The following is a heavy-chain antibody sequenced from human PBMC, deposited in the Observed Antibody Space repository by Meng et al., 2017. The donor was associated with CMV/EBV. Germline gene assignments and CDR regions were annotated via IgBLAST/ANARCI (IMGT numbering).Heavy chain of an antibody. CDR3: ARGSYYDFWSGPRRFDP. V-gene: IGHV1-8*03. CDR2: MNPNSGNT. J-gene: IGHJ5*02. CDR1: GYTFTSYD. Sequence: ASVKVSCKASGYTFTSYDINWVRQATGQGLVWMGWMNPNSGNTGYAQKFQGRVTITRNTSISTAYMELRSLRSEDTAVYYCARGSYYDFWSGPRRFDPWGQGTLVTVSS. D-gene: IGHD3-3*01.